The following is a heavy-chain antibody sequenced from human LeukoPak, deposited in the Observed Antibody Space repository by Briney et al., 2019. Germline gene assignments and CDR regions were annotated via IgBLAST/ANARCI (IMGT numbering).Heavy chain of an antibody. D-gene: IGHD6-19*01. V-gene: IGHV3-30*03. CDR3: ARPSRAVAEYSYYYYMDV. CDR1: GFTFSSYG. Sequence: GGSLRLSCAASGFTFSSYGMHWVRQAPGKRLEWVAVISYDGSNKYYADSVKGRFTISRDNSKNTLYLQMNSLRAEDTAVYYCARPSRAVAEYSYYYYMDVWGKGTTVTISS. J-gene: IGHJ6*03. CDR2: ISYDGSNK.